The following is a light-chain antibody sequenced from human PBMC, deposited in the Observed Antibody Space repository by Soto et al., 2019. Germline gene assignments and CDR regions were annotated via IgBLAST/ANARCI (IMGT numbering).Light chain of an antibody. V-gene: IGLV2-14*01. CDR1: SSDVGGHDY. J-gene: IGLJ2*01. Sequence: QSALTQPASVSGSPGQSITISCTGTSSDVGGHDYVSWYRQDPDKAPLLLISYVSSRPSGVSTSFSGSKSGNTASLTISGLQAEDEADYYCSSYTSSNTYVVFGGGTKLTVL. CDR3: SSYTSSNTYVV. CDR2: YVS.